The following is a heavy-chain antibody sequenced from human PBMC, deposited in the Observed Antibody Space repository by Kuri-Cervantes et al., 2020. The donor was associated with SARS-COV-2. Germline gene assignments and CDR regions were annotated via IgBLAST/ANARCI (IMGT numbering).Heavy chain of an antibody. J-gene: IGHJ2*01. Sequence: SVKVSCKASGGTFSSYAISWVRQAPGQGLEWMGRIIPILGTANYAQKFQGRVTITADKSTSTAYMELSSLRSEDTAVYYCASTQISYGGNSGSYWYFDLWGRGTLVTVSS. CDR3: ASTQISYGGNSGSYWYFDL. D-gene: IGHD4-23*01. CDR1: GGTFSSYA. V-gene: IGHV1-69*04. CDR2: IIPILGTA.